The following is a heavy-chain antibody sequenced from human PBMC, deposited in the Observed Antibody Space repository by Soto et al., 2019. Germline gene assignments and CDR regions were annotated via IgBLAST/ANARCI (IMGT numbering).Heavy chain of an antibody. CDR1: GFTFSSYA. Sequence: EVHLLESGGGLVQPGGSLRLSCTASGFTFSSYAMTWVRQAPGRGLEGVSGITASGGRTYYADSVKGRFTISRDNSKSTLYLQMNSLRAEGTALYYFENDTRYGDFVRRFDSWGQGTLVTVSS. CDR2: ITASGGRT. V-gene: IGHV3-23*01. D-gene: IGHD4-17*01. CDR3: ENDTRYGDFVRRFDS. J-gene: IGHJ5*01.